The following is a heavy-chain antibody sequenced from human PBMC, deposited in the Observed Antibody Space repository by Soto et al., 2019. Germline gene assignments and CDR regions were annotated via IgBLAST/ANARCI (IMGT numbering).Heavy chain of an antibody. D-gene: IGHD3-22*01. Sequence: SETLSLTCTVSGGSFSGYFWTWIRQPPGKGLEWLAEINHSGITNYNPSLKSRVTISVDTSKNQFSLRLSSVTAVDTAVYFCARVPYNYYDSRNDAFDIWGQGTMVTVSS. CDR2: INHSGIT. V-gene: IGHV4-34*09. J-gene: IGHJ3*02. CDR3: ARVPYNYYDSRNDAFDI. CDR1: GGSFSGYF.